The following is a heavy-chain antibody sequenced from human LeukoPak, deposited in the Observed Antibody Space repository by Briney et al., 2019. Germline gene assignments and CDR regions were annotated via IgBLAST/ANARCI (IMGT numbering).Heavy chain of an antibody. CDR3: ARRSPYSTGWSSYFDY. D-gene: IGHD6-19*01. Sequence: SETLSLTCTVSGGSISSYYWSWIRQPPGKGLEWIGYIYYSGSTNYNPSLKSRVTISVDTSKNQFSLKLTSVTAADSAVYYCARRSPYSTGWSSYFDYWGQGALVTVSS. J-gene: IGHJ4*02. CDR2: IYYSGST. V-gene: IGHV4-59*12. CDR1: GGSISSYY.